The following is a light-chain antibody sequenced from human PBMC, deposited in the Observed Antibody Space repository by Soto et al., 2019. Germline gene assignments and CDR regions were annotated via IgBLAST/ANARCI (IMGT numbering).Light chain of an antibody. CDR2: GAS. Sequence: EIVLTQSPGTLSLSPGEGATLTCRASLGLGSSYLAWYQQKPGQAPRLLIYGASRRATGIPDRFSGSGSGTVFTLTISRLEPADFAVYYCQQYGGSPYTFGQGTKLEIK. CDR1: LGLGSSY. J-gene: IGKJ2*01. CDR3: QQYGGSPYT. V-gene: IGKV3-20*01.